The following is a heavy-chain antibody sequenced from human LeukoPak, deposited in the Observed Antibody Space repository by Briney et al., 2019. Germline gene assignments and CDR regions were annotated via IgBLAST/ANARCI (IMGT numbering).Heavy chain of an antibody. CDR1: GGSFSGYY. CDR2: INHSGST. J-gene: IGHJ4*02. V-gene: IGHV4-34*01. Sequence: SETLSLTCAVYGGSFSGYYWSWIRQPPGKGLEWIGEINHSGSTNYNPSLKSRVTISVDTSKNQFSLKLSSVTAADTAVYYCCITEMATIRHWGQGTLVTVSS. D-gene: IGHD5-24*01. CDR3: CITEMATIRH.